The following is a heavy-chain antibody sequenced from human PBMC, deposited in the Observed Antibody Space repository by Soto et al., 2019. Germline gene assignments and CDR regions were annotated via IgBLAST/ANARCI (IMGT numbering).Heavy chain of an antibody. V-gene: IGHV1-2*02. J-gene: IGHJ6*02. CDR2: INPNSGGT. Sequence: ASVKVSCKASGYTFTGYYMHWVRQAPGQGLEWMGWINPNSGGTNYAQKFQGRGTMTRDTSISTACMELSRLRSDDKAVYYCARGLAVAGTRLGLGDLSPYYYGMDVWGQGTTVTSP. CDR1: GYTFTGYY. CDR3: ARGLAVAGTRLGLGDLSPYYYGMDV. D-gene: IGHD6-19*01.